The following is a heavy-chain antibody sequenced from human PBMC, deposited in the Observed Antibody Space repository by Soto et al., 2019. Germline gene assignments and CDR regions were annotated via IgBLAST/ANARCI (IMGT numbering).Heavy chain of an antibody. V-gene: IGHV3-53*01. CDR1: GFSVSSKY. CDR3: AREYYYDSSGYYVPLDY. Sequence: GGSLRLSCAASGFSVSSKYMNWVRQAPGKGLEWVSVIYSGGTTYYADSVKGRFTISRDNSKNTLYLQMNSLRAEDTAVYYCAREYYYDSSGYYVPLDYWGQGTLVTVSS. CDR2: IYSGGTT. J-gene: IGHJ4*02. D-gene: IGHD3-22*01.